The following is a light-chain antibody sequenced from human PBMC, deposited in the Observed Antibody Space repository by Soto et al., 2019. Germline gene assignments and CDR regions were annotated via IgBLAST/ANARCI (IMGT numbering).Light chain of an antibody. J-gene: IGLJ1*01. CDR2: AVS. CDR3: ISYTDRQSYL. CDR1: SSDIGSYDH. V-gene: IGLV2-14*03. Sequence: LTQPASVSGSPGQSITISCSGTSSDIGSYDHVAWYQQFPGKSPKLIIYAVSDRPSGVSDRFSGSKSGISASLTISGLQTEDEADYYCISYTDRQSYLFGTGTKVTDL.